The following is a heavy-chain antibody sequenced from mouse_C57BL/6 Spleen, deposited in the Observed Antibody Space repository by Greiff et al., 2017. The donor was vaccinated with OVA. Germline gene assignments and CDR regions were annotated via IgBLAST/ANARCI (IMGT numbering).Heavy chain of an antibody. D-gene: IGHD1-1*01. V-gene: IGHV1-5*01. Sequence: VQLQQSGTVLARPGASVKMSCKTSGYTFTSYWMHWVKQRPGQGLEWIGAIYPGNSDTSYNQKFKGKAKLTAVTSASTAYMELSSLTNEDSAVYYCTRWFYGSSLYYFDYWGQGTTLTVSS. CDR3: TRWFYGSSLYYFDY. J-gene: IGHJ2*01. CDR2: IYPGNSDT. CDR1: GYTFTSYW.